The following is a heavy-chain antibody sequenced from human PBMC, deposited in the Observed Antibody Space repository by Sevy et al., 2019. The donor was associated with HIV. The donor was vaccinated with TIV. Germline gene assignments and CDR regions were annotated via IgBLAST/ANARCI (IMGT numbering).Heavy chain of an antibody. D-gene: IGHD6-19*01. V-gene: IGHV1-69*13. CDR2: IIPILGTV. J-gene: IGHJ4*02. CDR3: ARVGGNGWYYFDY. CDR1: GGTFSSYG. Sequence: AAVKVSCKASGGTFSSYGISWVRQSPGQGLKWMGGIIPILGTVNYAQKFQGRVTITADESTKTAYMELSSLRSEDTAVYYCARVGGNGWYYFDYWGQETLVTVSS.